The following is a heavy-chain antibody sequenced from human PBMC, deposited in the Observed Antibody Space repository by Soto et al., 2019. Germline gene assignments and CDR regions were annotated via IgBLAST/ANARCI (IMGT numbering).Heavy chain of an antibody. D-gene: IGHD1-1*01. CDR1: GYSFTNYW. CDR2: IYPGDSDT. Sequence: GESLKISCKGFGYSFTNYWIGWVRQMPGKGLEWMGIIYPGDSDTRYSPSFQCQVTISADKSIGTAYLQWSSLKASDTAMYYCARQVETRTTFLAKRPTTLRSRIDVWGQGTTVTSP. J-gene: IGHJ6*02. CDR3: ARQVETRTTFLAKRPTTLRSRIDV. V-gene: IGHV5-51*01.